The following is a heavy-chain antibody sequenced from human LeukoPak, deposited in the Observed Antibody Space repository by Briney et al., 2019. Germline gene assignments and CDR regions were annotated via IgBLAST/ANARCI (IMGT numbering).Heavy chain of an antibody. CDR1: GFSFSGYA. V-gene: IGHV3-30-3*01. J-gene: IGHJ4*02. CDR2: ISYDGSDK. D-gene: IGHD3-3*01. Sequence: GGSLRLSCIASGFSFSGYAMSWVRQAPGKGLEWVAVISYDGSDKYYADSVKGRFTISRDNSKNTLYLQMNSLRAEDTAVYYCAKEGGIFGVVINWGQGTLVTVSS. CDR3: AKEGGIFGVVIN.